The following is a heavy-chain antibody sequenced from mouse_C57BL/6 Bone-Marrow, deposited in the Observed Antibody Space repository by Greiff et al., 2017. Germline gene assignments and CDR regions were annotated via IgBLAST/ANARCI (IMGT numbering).Heavy chain of an antibody. CDR3: ARRRWLLQFAY. D-gene: IGHD2-3*01. Sequence: EVNVVESGGDLVKPGGSLKLSCAASGFTFSSYGMSWVRQTPDKRLEWVATISSGGSYTYYPDSVKGRFTISRDNAKNTLYLQMSSLKSEDTAMYYCARRRWLLQFAYWGQGTLVTVSA. CDR1: GFTFSSYG. J-gene: IGHJ3*01. V-gene: IGHV5-6*02. CDR2: ISSGGSYT.